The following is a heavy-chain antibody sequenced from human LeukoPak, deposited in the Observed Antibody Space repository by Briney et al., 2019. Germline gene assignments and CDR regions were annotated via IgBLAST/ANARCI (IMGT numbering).Heavy chain of an antibody. J-gene: IGHJ5*02. CDR1: GFTFSSYA. CDR2: IIPIFGTA. D-gene: IGHD1-26*01. CDR3: AGYIVGAIAGTNWFDP. Sequence: GGSLRLSCAASGFTFSSYAISWVRQAPGQGLEWMGGIIPIFGTANYAQKFQGRVTITADESTSTAYMELSSLRSEDTAVYYCAGYIVGAIAGTNWFDPWGQGTLVTVSS. V-gene: IGHV1-69*01.